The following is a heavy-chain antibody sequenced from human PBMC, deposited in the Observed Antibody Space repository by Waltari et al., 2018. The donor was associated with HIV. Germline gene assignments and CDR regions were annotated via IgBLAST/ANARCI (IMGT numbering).Heavy chain of an antibody. V-gene: IGHV1-69*14. Sequence: QVQLVQSGAEVKKPGSSVKVSCAASGDIFSNYAISWVRKERVQGLEWMGGLTPSFGTTNYAQKFQGRFTITADRSTSTAYMELNSLRPEDTAVYYCATDQRLPMYGHHVFDIWGRGTLVTVSS. CDR2: LTPSFGTT. D-gene: IGHD2-8*01. CDR3: ATDQRLPMYGHHVFDI. J-gene: IGHJ3*02. CDR1: GDIFSNYA.